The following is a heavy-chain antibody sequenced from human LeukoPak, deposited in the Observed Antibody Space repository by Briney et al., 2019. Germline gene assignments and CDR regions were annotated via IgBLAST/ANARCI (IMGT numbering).Heavy chain of an antibody. J-gene: IGHJ4*02. CDR3: VRESHGTGDQ. CDR1: GFSFRDYY. D-gene: IGHD3-10*01. Sequence: GGSLRLSCAASGFSFRDYYMSWIRQAPGKGQEWVPFISTDSVFTNYADPVKGRFTVSRDNAKNSLYLQLNSLRAEDTAVYYCVRESHGTGDQWGQGTLVTVSS. CDR2: ISTDSVFT. V-gene: IGHV3-11*05.